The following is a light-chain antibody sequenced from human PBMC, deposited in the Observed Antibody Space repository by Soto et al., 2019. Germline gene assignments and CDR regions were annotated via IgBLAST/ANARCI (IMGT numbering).Light chain of an antibody. CDR2: GAS. J-gene: IGKJ5*01. V-gene: IGKV3-20*01. CDR3: QQYGSSPST. Sequence: EIVLTQSPVTLSLTPGERATLSCRASQSVSSSYLAWYQQKPGQAPRLLIYGASSRATGIPDRLSGSGSGTDFTLTIIRLEPEDFAVYYCQQYGSSPSTFGQGTRLEIK. CDR1: QSVSSSY.